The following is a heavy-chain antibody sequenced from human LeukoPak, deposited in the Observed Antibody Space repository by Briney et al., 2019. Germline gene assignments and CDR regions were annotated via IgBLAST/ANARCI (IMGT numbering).Heavy chain of an antibody. CDR3: GSLRNYYYMDV. CDR2: IYYSGST. Sequence: SETLSLTCTVSGYSISSGYYWGWIRQPPGKGLEWIGSIYYSGSTYYNPSLKSRVTISVDTSKNQFSLKLSSVTAADTAVYYCGSLRNYYYMDVWGKGTTVTVSS. V-gene: IGHV4-38-2*02. D-gene: IGHD1-14*01. CDR1: GYSISSGYY. J-gene: IGHJ6*03.